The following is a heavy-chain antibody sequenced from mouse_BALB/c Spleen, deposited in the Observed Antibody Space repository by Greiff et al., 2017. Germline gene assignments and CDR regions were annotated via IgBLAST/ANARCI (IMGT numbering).Heavy chain of an antibody. CDR1: GFTFSDYY. D-gene: IGHD3-1*01. Sequence: EVKLQESGGGLVKPGGSLKLSCAASGFTFSDYYMYWVRQTPEKRLEWVATISDGGSYTYYPDSVKGRFTISRDNAKNNLYLQMSSLKSEDTAMYYCARDRADYWGQGTSVTVSS. CDR3: ARDRADY. V-gene: IGHV5-4*02. J-gene: IGHJ4*01. CDR2: ISDGGSYT.